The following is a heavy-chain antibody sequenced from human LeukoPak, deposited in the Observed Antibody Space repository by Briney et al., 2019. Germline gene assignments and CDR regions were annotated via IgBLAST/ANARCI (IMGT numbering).Heavy chain of an antibody. V-gene: IGHV3-30*02. CDR2: IRFDGNLQ. CDR1: GFTFRTFG. J-gene: IGHJ5*02. CDR3: LKDQYPPTNWFDP. Sequence: GGSLRLSCAASGFTFRTFGMHWVRQAPGKGLEWVAFIRFDGNLQYYADSVQGRFNLSRDNSKNTLSLQMNSLRPDDTAAYYCLKDQYPPTNWFDPWGQGTLVTVSS. D-gene: IGHD2-2*02.